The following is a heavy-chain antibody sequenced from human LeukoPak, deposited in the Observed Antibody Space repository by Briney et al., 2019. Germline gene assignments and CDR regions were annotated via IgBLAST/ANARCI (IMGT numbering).Heavy chain of an antibody. J-gene: IGHJ4*02. D-gene: IGHD2-21*02. CDR1: GFTFRNYG. V-gene: IGHV3-33*03. CDR3: AKDAEDFGDSYFDH. CDR2: IWYDGTHE. Sequence: GRSLRLSCSASGFTFRNYGMHWVRQAPGKGLEWVAAIWYDGTHEFYVDSVKGRFTISGDNSKNTLFLEMNSLRAEDTAVYYCAKDAEDFGDSYFDHWGQGALVTVSS.